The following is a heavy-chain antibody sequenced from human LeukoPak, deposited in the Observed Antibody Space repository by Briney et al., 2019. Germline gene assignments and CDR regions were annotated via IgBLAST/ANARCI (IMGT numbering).Heavy chain of an antibody. Sequence: GGSLRLSCAASGITVSSKYMSWVRQAPGKGLEWVSVMQSGGSTYYADSVKGRFTISRDNSKNTLYLQMNSLRAEDTAVYYCAKDRDYDILTGQDYWGQGTLVTVSS. CDR2: MQSGGST. D-gene: IGHD3-9*01. V-gene: IGHV3-53*01. CDR1: GITVSSKY. J-gene: IGHJ4*02. CDR3: AKDRDYDILTGQDY.